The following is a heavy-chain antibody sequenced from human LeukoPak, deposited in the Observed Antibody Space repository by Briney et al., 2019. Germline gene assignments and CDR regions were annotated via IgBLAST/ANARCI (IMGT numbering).Heavy chain of an antibody. CDR1: GGSMNSYY. D-gene: IGHD3-22*01. CDR2: IYATGST. CDR3: ARDKAVDSDSSGYYYNRGLDQ. J-gene: IGHJ4*02. Sequence: SETLSLTCSVSGGSMNSYYWNWIRQSADKGLEWIGRIYATGSTDHNPSLKSRVTLSLDTSQNHFSLILTSVTAADTAVYFCARDKAVDSDSSGYYYNRGLDQWGQGILVTVSS. V-gene: IGHV4-4*07.